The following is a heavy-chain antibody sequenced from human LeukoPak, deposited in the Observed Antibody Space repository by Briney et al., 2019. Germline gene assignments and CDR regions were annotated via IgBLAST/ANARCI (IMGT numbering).Heavy chain of an antibody. Sequence: GGSLRLSCAASGFTFSSYAMHWVRQAPGKGLEWVAVISYDGSNKYYADSVKGRFTISRDNSKNTLYLQMNSLRAEDTAVYYCARPMIGVVTAFDAFDIWGQGTMVTVSS. V-gene: IGHV3-30-3*01. J-gene: IGHJ3*02. CDR3: ARPMIGVVTAFDAFDI. D-gene: IGHD3-22*01. CDR2: ISYDGSNK. CDR1: GFTFSSYA.